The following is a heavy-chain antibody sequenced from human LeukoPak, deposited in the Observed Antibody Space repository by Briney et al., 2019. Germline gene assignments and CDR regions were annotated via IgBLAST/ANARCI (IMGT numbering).Heavy chain of an antibody. Sequence: GGSLRLSCAASGFPFSSYGMYWVRQTPDKGLQWVAYLRKDATYSNYADSVRGRFTISRDNSKNTLDLQMVSLRVDDTAVYYCAKHATNMVRGVVEYWGQGSLVTVSS. CDR3: AKHATNMVRGVVEY. CDR1: GFPFSSYG. CDR2: LRKDATYS. D-gene: IGHD3-10*01. V-gene: IGHV3-30*02. J-gene: IGHJ4*02.